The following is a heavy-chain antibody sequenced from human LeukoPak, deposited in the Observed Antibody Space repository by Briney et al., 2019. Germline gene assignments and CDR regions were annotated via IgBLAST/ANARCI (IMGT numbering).Heavy chain of an antibody. CDR3: IVFGDSNH. J-gene: IGHJ5*02. Sequence: PGGSLRLSCSASGFTFSTYWMSWVRQAPGKGLEWVSATRSSGGTYYADSVKGRFTISRDTSKNTLYLQINSLSVEDTAVYYCIVFGDSNHWGQGTLVTVSS. V-gene: IGHV3-23*01. D-gene: IGHD4-17*01. CDR1: GFTFSTYW. CDR2: TRSSGGT.